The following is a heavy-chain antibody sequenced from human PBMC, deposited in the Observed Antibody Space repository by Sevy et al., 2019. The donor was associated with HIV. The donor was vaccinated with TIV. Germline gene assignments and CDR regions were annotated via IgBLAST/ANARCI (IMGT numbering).Heavy chain of an antibody. CDR2: MYSSGST. Sequence: SETLSLTCTVSGGSLNNYFWSWLRQPPGKGLEWIGCMYSSGSTNYNPSLKSRVTISVDTSKNQFSLKVRSVTAADTAVYYCARESIGATGDFDYWGQGTLVTVSS. D-gene: IGHD1-1*01. CDR1: GGSLNNYF. V-gene: IGHV4-59*01. CDR3: ARESIGATGDFDY. J-gene: IGHJ4*02.